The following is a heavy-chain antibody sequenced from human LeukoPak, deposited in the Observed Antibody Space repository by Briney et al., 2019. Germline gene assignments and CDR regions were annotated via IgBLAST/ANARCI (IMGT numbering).Heavy chain of an antibody. D-gene: IGHD6-25*01. V-gene: IGHV4-4*07. CDR1: GGSISSYY. Sequence: SETLSLTCTVPGGSISSYYWTWIRQSAGKGLEWIGRINTSGSTTYNPSLRSRVTMSVNTSKNQFSLQLTSVTAADTAVYSCAREGGDPRWLDPWGQGTLVTVSS. CDR2: INTSGST. CDR3: AREGGDPRWLDP. J-gene: IGHJ5*02.